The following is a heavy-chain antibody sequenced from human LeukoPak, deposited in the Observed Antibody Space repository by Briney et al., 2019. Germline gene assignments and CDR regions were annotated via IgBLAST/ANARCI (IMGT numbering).Heavy chain of an antibody. CDR2: ISYSGTT. CDR1: GGSISSSSYY. Sequence: SETLSLTCTVSGGSISSSSYYWGWIRQTPGKGLEWIGTISYSGTTYYNMSLKSRATISVDTSNSQFSLNPNSVTAADTAVYYCARAGVMITFGGQFYFDYWGQGTLVTV. V-gene: IGHV4-39*07. J-gene: IGHJ4*02. D-gene: IGHD3-16*01. CDR3: ARAGVMITFGGQFYFDY.